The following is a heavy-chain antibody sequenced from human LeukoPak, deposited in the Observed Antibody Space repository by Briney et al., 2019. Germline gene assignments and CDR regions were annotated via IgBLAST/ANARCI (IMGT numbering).Heavy chain of an antibody. J-gene: IGHJ4*02. CDR3: ARQYNSNAVFDY. D-gene: IGHD1-1*01. V-gene: IGHV1-2*02. CDR2: INPNSGGT. Sequence: ASVKVSCKASGYTFTGYYMHWVRQAPGQGLEGMGWINPNSGGTNYAQKFQGRVTMTRDTSISTAYMELSRLRSDDTAVYYCARQYNSNAVFDYWGQGTLVTVSS. CDR1: GYTFTGYY.